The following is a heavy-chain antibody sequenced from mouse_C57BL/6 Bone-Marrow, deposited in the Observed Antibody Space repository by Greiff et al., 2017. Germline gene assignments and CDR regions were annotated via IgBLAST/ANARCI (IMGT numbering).Heavy chain of an antibody. J-gene: IGHJ4*01. CDR3: ARHGYGYYAMDY. V-gene: IGHV5-2*01. Sequence: EVKLLESGGGLVQPGESLKLSCESNEYEFPSHDMSWVRKTPEKRLELVAAINSDGSSTYYPDTMERRFIISRDNTKKTLYLQMSSLRSEDTALYYCARHGYGYYAMDYWGQGTSVTVSS. CDR1: EYEFPSHD. D-gene: IGHD2-2*01. CDR2: INSDGSST.